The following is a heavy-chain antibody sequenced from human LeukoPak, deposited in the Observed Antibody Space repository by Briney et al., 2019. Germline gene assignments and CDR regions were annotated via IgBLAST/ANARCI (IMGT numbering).Heavy chain of an antibody. CDR3: ASRSLIRGAV. D-gene: IGHD3-10*01. CDR2: IYSTGST. Sequence: PSETLSLSCTVSGGSISSHYWSWLRQPAGKGLEWVGRIYSTGSTNYNPSLKSRVTISVDTSKNQFSLKLSSVTAADTAVYYCASRSLIRGAVWGKGTTVTVSS. V-gene: IGHV4-4*07. J-gene: IGHJ6*04. CDR1: GGSISSHY.